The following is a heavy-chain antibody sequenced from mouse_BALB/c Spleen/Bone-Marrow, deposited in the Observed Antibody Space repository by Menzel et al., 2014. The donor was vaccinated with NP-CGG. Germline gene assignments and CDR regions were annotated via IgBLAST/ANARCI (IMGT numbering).Heavy chain of an antibody. CDR1: GYTFTSYW. V-gene: IGHV1S41*01. J-gene: IGHJ4*01. Sequence: LVKPGASVKLSCKASGYTFTSYWINWIRQRPGQGLEWIGRIAPGSGSTYYNEMFKGKATLTVDTSSSTAYIQLSSLSSEDSAVYFCARESYYYENYAMDYWGQGTSVTVSS. CDR2: IAPGSGST. D-gene: IGHD1-1*01. CDR3: ARESYYYENYAMDY.